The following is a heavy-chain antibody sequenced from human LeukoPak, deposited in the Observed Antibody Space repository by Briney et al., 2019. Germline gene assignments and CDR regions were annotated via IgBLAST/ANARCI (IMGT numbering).Heavy chain of an antibody. D-gene: IGHD3-16*02. Sequence: GGSLRLSCAASGFIFSSYWMSWVRQARGKGLEWVANIKQDGSEKYYVDSVKGRFTISRDNAKNSLYLQMNSLRAEDTAVYYCARDYPCDYVWGSYPVYWGQGNLVTVSS. J-gene: IGHJ4*02. CDR2: IKQDGSEK. V-gene: IGHV3-7*01. CDR3: ARDYPCDYVWGSYPVY. CDR1: GFIFSSYW.